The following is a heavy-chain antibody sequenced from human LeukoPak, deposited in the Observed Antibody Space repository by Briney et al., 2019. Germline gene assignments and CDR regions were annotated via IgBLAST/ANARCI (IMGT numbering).Heavy chain of an antibody. CDR2: INNVASHI. V-gene: IGHV3-21*01. CDR3: TRDATYYLRYGYFDY. Sequence: GGSLRLSCAASGFTFSTYAMNWVRQAPGKGLEWVSSINNVASHIYYAGSVRGRFAISRDNAKNSAYLQMNSLRAEDTAVYYCTRDATYYLRYGYFDYWGQGTLVTVSS. CDR1: GFTFSTYA. J-gene: IGHJ4*02. D-gene: IGHD2/OR15-2a*01.